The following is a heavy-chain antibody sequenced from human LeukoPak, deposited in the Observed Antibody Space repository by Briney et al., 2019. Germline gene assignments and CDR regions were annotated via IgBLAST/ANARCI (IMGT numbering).Heavy chain of an antibody. Sequence: PSETLSLTCTVSGGSISSSSYYWGWIRQPPGKGLEWIGSIYYSGSTYYNPSLKSRVTISVDTSKNQFSLKLSSVTAADTAVYYCARGHDYNYHYYYYYMDVWGKGTTVTISS. J-gene: IGHJ6*03. CDR3: ARGHDYNYHYYYYYMDV. D-gene: IGHD1-1*01. CDR2: IYYSGST. CDR1: GGSISSSSYY. V-gene: IGHV4-39*07.